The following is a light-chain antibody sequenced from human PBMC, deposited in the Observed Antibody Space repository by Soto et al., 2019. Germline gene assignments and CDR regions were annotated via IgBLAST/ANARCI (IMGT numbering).Light chain of an antibody. CDR3: QQRSNWPT. CDR2: DAS. J-gene: IGKJ1*01. V-gene: IGKV3-11*01. CDR1: QSVSSY. Sequence: EIVLTQSPATLSLSPGERATLSCRASQSVSSYLAWYQQKPGQAPRLLIYDASNRATGIPARFSGSGCGTDFTLTISSREPEDFAVYYCQQRSNWPTFGEGTKVEIK.